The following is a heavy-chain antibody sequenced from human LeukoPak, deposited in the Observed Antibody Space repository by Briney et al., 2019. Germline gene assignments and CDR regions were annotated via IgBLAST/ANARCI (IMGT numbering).Heavy chain of an antibody. CDR2: ISYDGSNK. D-gene: IGHD2-21*02. CDR1: GFTFSSYA. J-gene: IGHJ5*02. V-gene: IGHV3-30-3*01. Sequence: PGGSLRLSCAASGFTFSSYAMHWVRQAPGKGLEWVAVISYDGSNKYYADSVKGRFTISRDNSRNTLYLQMNSLRAEDTAVYYCARDRADCGGDCSFFDPWGQGTLVTVSS. CDR3: ARDRADCGGDCSFFDP.